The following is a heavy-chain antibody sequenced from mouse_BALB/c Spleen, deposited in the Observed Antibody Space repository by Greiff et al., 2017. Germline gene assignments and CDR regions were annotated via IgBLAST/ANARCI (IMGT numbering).Heavy chain of an antibody. Sequence: LQQPGSELVRPGASVKLSCKASGYTFTSYWMHWVKQRPGQGLEWIGNIYPGSGSTNYDEKFKSKATLTVDTSSSTAYMQLSSLTSEDSAVYYCTRGRWDYWGQGTTLTVSS. CDR2: IYPGSGST. J-gene: IGHJ2*01. CDR3: TRGRWDY. V-gene: IGHV1S22*01. D-gene: IGHD2-3*01. CDR1: GYTFTSYW.